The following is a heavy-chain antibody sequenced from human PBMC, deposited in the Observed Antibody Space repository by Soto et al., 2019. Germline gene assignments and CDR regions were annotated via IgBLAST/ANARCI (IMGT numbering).Heavy chain of an antibody. J-gene: IGHJ4*02. CDR1: GFTFSSYG. CDR3: AKEVVFYCSGGSCYFFDY. V-gene: IGHV3-30*18. CDR2: ISYDGSNK. D-gene: IGHD2-15*01. Sequence: GGSLRLSCAASGFTFSSYGMHWVRQAPGKGLEWVAVISYDGSNKYYADSVKGRFTISRDNSKNTLYLQMNSLRAEDTAVYYCAKEVVFYCSGGSCYFFDYCGQGTLVTVSS.